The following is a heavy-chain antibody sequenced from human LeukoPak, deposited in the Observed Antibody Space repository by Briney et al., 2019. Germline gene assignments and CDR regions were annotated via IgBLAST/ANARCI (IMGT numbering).Heavy chain of an antibody. Sequence: GASVKVSCKVSGKTLSDLSIHWLRQPPGKGLEWLGGSDPEDGERIYAQMFQGRVTMTEDTSIDTAYMELSSLRSEDTAVYYCVTVFTTMAVDHIDSWGQGTLVTVSS. J-gene: IGHJ4*02. CDR1: GKTLSDLS. CDR3: VTVFTTMAVDHIDS. V-gene: IGHV1-24*01. CDR2: SDPEDGER. D-gene: IGHD5-18*01.